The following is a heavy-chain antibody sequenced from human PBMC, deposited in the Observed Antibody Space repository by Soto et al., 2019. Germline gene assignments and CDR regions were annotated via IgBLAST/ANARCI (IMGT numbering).Heavy chain of an antibody. V-gene: IGHV3-48*02. Sequence: GGSLRLSCAASGFTFSGYSINWVRQAPGKGLEWISYISTDSNTIYYADSVKGRFTISRDNAKNSLFLQMNSLRDEDTAVYFCARDRDTYCSDGVCSGPYFDYWGRGTLVTVSS. J-gene: IGHJ4*02. CDR2: ISTDSNTI. CDR1: GFTFSGYS. D-gene: IGHD2-15*01. CDR3: ARDRDTYCSDGVCSGPYFDY.